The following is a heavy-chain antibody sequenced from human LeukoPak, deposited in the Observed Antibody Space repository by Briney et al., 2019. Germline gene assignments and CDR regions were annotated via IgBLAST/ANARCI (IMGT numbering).Heavy chain of an antibody. Sequence: ASVKVSCKASGYTFSSYGISWVRQAPGQGLEWMGWISSYNGNTHYAQKFQGRVTMTRNTSISTAYMELSSLRSEDTAVYYCARGYSSGWYGVYYYYYYMDVWGKGTTVTISS. CDR2: ISSYNGNT. V-gene: IGHV1-18*01. CDR3: ARGYSSGWYGVYYYYYYMDV. J-gene: IGHJ6*03. D-gene: IGHD6-19*01. CDR1: GYTFSSYG.